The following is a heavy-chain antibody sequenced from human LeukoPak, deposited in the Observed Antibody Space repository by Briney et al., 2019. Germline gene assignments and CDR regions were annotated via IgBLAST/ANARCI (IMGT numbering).Heavy chain of an antibody. CDR2: IYPGDFDT. Sequence: GESLKISCQGSGYSFPSYWIAWVRQMPGKGLEWMGIIYPGDFDTRYSPSFQGQVTISADKSINTAYLQWSSLQASDTAMYFCARTSGYFDSTAGYFDSWGQGTLLTVSS. J-gene: IGHJ4*02. D-gene: IGHD3-22*01. CDR3: ARTSGYFDSTAGYFDS. CDR1: GYSFPSYW. V-gene: IGHV5-51*01.